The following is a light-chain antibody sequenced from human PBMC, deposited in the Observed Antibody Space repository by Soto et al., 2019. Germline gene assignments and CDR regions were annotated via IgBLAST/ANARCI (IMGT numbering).Light chain of an antibody. Sequence: EIVLTQSPGILSLSPGERATLSCRASQSVRSTYLAWYQQKPGQAPRLLIHGASSRATGIPDRFSGSGSGTDFTLTISRLEPEDFAVYYCQYYSSSLSITFGQGTDWRL. V-gene: IGKV3-20*01. CDR2: GAS. CDR3: QYYSSSLSIT. CDR1: QSVRSTY. J-gene: IGKJ5*01.